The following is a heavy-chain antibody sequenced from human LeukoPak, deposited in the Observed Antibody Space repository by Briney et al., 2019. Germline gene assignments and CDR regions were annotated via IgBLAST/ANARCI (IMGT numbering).Heavy chain of an antibody. J-gene: IGHJ3*02. Sequence: SQTLSLTCTVSGGSISSGDYYWSWIRQPPGKGLEWIGYIYYSGSTYYNPSLKSRVTISVDTSKNQFSLKLSSVTAADTAVYYCASRAGLQLGICAFDIWGQGTMVTVSS. CDR3: ASRAGLQLGICAFDI. CDR1: GGSISSGDYY. CDR2: IYYSGST. V-gene: IGHV4-30-4*08. D-gene: IGHD5-24*01.